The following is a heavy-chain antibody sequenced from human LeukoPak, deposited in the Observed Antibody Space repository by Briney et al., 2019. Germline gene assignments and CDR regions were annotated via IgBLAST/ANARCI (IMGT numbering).Heavy chain of an antibody. D-gene: IGHD5-18*01. CDR2: ISYDGSNK. V-gene: IGHV3-30-3*01. J-gene: IGHJ4*02. CDR3: ARLYGYDY. Sequence: PGGSLRLSCAASGFTFSSYAMHWVRQAPGKGLEWVAVISYDGSNKYYADSVKGRFTISRDNSKNTLYLQMNSLRAEDTAVYHCARLYGYDYWGQGTLVTVSS. CDR1: GFTFSSYA.